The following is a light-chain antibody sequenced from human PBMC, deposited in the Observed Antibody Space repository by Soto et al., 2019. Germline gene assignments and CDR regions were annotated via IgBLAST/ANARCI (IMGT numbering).Light chain of an antibody. CDR3: QQYDDLPIA. CDR2: KAS. Sequence: DIQMTQSPSTLSASVGDRVTITCRASQSISSWLAWYQQKPGKAPKLLIYKASSLESGVPSRFRGSGSGTEFSFNITSLQPEDVATYYCQQYDDLPIAFGQGTRLEIK. V-gene: IGKV1-5*03. CDR1: QSISSW. J-gene: IGKJ5*01.